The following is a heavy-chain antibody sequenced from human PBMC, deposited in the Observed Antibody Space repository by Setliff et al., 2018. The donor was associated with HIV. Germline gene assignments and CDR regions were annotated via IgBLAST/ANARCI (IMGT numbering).Heavy chain of an antibody. CDR1: GIIFSDYT. J-gene: IGHJ4*02. V-gene: IGHV3-30*04. D-gene: IGHD1-26*01. CDR2: ISHDGNKK. Sequence: GESLRLSCAVSGIIFSDYTMHWVRQAPGKGLEWVAVISHDGNKKYYADSVKGRFTISRDNSKNTLFLQMNSLRSADTGTYYCARVDVLLAYAANPRVGALDQWGQGTLVTVSS. CDR3: ARVDVLLAYAANPRVGALDQ.